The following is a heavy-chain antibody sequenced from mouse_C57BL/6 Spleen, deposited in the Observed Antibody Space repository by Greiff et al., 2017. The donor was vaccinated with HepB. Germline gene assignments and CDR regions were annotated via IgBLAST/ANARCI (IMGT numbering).Heavy chain of an antibody. CDR3: ARSGLSTTEVDY. Sequence: VQLQQSGAELVKPGASVKISCKASGYAFSSYWMNWVKQRPGKGLEWIGQIYPGDGDTNYNGKFKGKATLTADKSSSTDYMQLSSLTAEDSAVYFCARSGLSTTEVDYWGQGTTLTVSS. V-gene: IGHV1-80*01. CDR1: GYAFSSYW. D-gene: IGHD1-1*01. J-gene: IGHJ2*01. CDR2: IYPGDGDT.